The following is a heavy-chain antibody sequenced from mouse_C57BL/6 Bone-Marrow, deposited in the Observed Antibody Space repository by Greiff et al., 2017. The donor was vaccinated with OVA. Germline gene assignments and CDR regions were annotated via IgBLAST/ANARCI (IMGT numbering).Heavy chain of an antibody. V-gene: IGHV5-4*01. D-gene: IGHD1-1*01. J-gene: IGHJ3*01. CDR3: ARDWRITTVVEGFAY. CDR1: GFTFSSYA. CDR2: ISDGGSYT. Sequence: EVMLVESGGGLVKPGGSLKLSCAASGFTFSSYAMSWVRQTPEKRLEWVATISDGGSYTYYPDNVKGRFTISRDNAKNNLYLQMSHLKSEDTAMYYCARDWRITTVVEGFAYWGQGTLVTVSA.